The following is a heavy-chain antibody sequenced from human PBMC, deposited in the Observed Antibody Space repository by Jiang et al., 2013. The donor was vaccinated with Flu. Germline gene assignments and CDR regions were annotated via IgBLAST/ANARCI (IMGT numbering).Heavy chain of an antibody. V-gene: IGHV4-59*01. D-gene: IGHD5-12*01. CDR3: ARERYSGYGDAFDI. Sequence: PGLVKPSETLSLTCTVSGGSISSYYWSWIRQPPGKGLEWIGYIYYSGSTNYNPSLKSRVTISVDTSKNQFSLKLSSVTAADTAVYYCARERYSGYGDAFDIWGQGTMVTVSS. J-gene: IGHJ3*02. CDR1: GGSISSYY. CDR2: IYYSGST.